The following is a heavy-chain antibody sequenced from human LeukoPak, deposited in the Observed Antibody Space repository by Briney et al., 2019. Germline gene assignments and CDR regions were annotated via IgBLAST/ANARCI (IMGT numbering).Heavy chain of an antibody. J-gene: IGHJ4*02. CDR3: ARTGYYDFWSGYYNFDY. D-gene: IGHD3-3*01. V-gene: IGHV4-59*01. Sequence: SETLSLTCTVSGGSISSYYWSWIRQPPGKGLEWIGDIYYSGSTNYNPSLKSRGTISVDPSKTQFSLKLSSVTAADTAVYYCARTGYYDFWSGYYNFDYWGQGTLVTVSS. CDR2: IYYSGST. CDR1: GGSISSYY.